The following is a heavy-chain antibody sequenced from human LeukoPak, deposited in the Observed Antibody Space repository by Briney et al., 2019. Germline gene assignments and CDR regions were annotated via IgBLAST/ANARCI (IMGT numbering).Heavy chain of an antibody. CDR2: IKQDGSEK. D-gene: IGHD1-14*01. V-gene: IGHV3-7*01. J-gene: IGHJ2*01. Sequence: GGSLRLSCAASGFTFSSYWMSWVRQAPGKGLEWVANIKQDGSEKYYVDSVKGRFTISRDNAKNSLYLQMNSLRAEDTAVYYCARGLVPVSRNPRFDLWGRGTLVTVSS. CDR3: ARGLVPVSRNPRFDL. CDR1: GFTFSSYW.